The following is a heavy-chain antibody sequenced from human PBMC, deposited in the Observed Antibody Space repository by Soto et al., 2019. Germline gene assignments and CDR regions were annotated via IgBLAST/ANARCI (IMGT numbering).Heavy chain of an antibody. D-gene: IGHD1-26*01. Sequence: SQTLSLTCAISGDSVSSNSAAWNWIRQSPSRGLEWLGRTYYRSKWYNEYAVSVKSRITINPDTSKNQFSLQLNSVTPEDTALYYCAREATTSTRGAHDAFDIWGQGTMVTVSS. CDR1: GDSVSSNSAA. J-gene: IGHJ3*02. CDR2: TYYRSKWYN. V-gene: IGHV6-1*01. CDR3: AREATTSTRGAHDAFDI.